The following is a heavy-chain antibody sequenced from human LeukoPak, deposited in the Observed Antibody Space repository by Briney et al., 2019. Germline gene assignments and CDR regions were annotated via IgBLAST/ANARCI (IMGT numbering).Heavy chain of an antibody. CDR3: AKDPLSEARFLEWLLFDAFDI. CDR1: GFTFSSYA. D-gene: IGHD3-3*01. CDR2: ISGSGGST. V-gene: IGHV3-23*01. Sequence: PGGSLRLSCAASGFTFSSYAMSWVRQAPGKGLEWVSAISGSGGSTYYADSVKGRFTISRDNSKNTLYLQMNSLRAEDTAVYYCAKDPLSEARFLEWLLFDAFDIWGQGTMVTVSS. J-gene: IGHJ3*02.